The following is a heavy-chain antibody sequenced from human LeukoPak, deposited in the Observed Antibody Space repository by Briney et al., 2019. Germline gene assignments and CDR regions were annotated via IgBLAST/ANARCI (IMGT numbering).Heavy chain of an antibody. V-gene: IGHV3-11*01. J-gene: IGHJ4*02. CDR3: ARSDHYDSNSYYDY. Sequence: PGGSLRLSCAASGFTFSDYYMNWIRQAPGKGLEWVSYISISGTTIYYADSVKGRFTISRDNAKNSLYLQMNSLRAEDTAVYYCARSDHYDSNSYYDYWGQGTLVTVSS. D-gene: IGHD3-22*01. CDR2: ISISGTTI. CDR1: GFTFSDYY.